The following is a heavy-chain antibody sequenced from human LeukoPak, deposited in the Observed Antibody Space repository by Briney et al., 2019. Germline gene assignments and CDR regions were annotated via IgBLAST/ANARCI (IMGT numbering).Heavy chain of an antibody. CDR3: AKEYSGYDFDY. V-gene: IGHV3-23*01. CDR2: TSGSGVNS. Sequence: TGGSLRLSCAASGCTLRSYDMSWVRQAPGKGLEWVAATSGSGVNSYYADSVRGRFTISRDNSQNTLYLQMDSLRAEDTALYYCAKEYSGYDFDYWGQGTLVTVSS. J-gene: IGHJ4*02. D-gene: IGHD5-12*01. CDR1: GCTLRSYD.